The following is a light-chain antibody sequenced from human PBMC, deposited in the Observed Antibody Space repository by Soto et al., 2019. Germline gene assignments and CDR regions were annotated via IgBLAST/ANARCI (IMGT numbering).Light chain of an antibody. J-gene: IGLJ1*01. CDR3: NSQTTSGIRV. CDR2: EVS. Sequence: QSVLTQPPSASGSPGQSVTISCTGTSSDVGGYNYVSWYQHHPGKAPKLIIYEVSYRPSGVSNRFSGSKSAYTASLTISGLQAEDEADYYCNSQTTSGIRVFGTGTKVTVL. CDR1: SSDVGGYNY. V-gene: IGLV2-14*01.